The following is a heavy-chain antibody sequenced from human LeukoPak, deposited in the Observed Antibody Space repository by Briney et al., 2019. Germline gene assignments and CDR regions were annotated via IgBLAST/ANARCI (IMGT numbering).Heavy chain of an antibody. CDR3: AKDEYSSSSPDY. V-gene: IGHV3-30*18. D-gene: IGHD6-6*01. J-gene: IGHJ4*02. CDR2: ISYDGSNK. Sequence: GRCLRLSCAASGFTFSSYGMHWVRQAPGKGLEWVAVISYDGSNKYYADSVKGRFTISRDNSKNTLYLQMNSLRAEDTAVYYCAKDEYSSSSPDYWGQGTLVTVSS. CDR1: GFTFSSYG.